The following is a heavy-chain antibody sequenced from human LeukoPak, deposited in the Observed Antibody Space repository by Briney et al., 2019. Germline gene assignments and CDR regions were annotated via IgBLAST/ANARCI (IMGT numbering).Heavy chain of an antibody. J-gene: IGHJ4*02. D-gene: IGHD1-1*01. V-gene: IGHV3-30*02. CDR3: AKDQLHTSNFDY. CDR1: GFTVSTYY. Sequence: GGSLRLSCAASGFTVSTYYMTWVRQAPGKGLEWVAFIRYDGSNKYYADSVKGRFTISRDNSKNTLYLQMNSLRAEDTAVYHCAKDQLHTSNFDYWGQGTLVTVSS. CDR2: IRYDGSNK.